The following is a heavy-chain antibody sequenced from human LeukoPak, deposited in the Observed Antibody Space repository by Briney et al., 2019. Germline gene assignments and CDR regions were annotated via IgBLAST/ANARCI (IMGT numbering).Heavy chain of an antibody. Sequence: PSETLSLTCTVSGGSISSSSYYWGWIRQPPGKGLEWIGSIYHSGSTNYNPSLKSRVTISVDKSKNQFSLKLSSVTAADTAVYYCARQYSGSSGAFDIWGQGTMVTVSS. J-gene: IGHJ3*02. CDR1: GGSISSSSYY. D-gene: IGHD1-26*01. CDR3: ARQYSGSSGAFDI. V-gene: IGHV4-39*07. CDR2: IYHSGST.